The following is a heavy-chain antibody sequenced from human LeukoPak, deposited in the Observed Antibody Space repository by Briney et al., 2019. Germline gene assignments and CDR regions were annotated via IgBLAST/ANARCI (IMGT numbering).Heavy chain of an antibody. CDR3: AKNRYITMIVVVNGGDWFDP. CDR2: ISGSGGST. J-gene: IGHJ5*02. CDR1: GFTFSSYG. Sequence: PGGSLRLSCAASGFTFSSYGMSWVRQAPGKGLEWVSAISGSGGSTYYADSVKGRFTISRDNSKNTLYLQMNSLRAEDTAVYYCAKNRYITMIVVVNGGDWFDPWGQGTLVTVSS. D-gene: IGHD3-22*01. V-gene: IGHV3-23*01.